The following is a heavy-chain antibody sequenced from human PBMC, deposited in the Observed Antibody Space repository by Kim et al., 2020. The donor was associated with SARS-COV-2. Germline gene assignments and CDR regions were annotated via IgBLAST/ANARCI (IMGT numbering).Heavy chain of an antibody. CDR3: VRGSSRIGLSGNSAY. CDR1: GFTFSSYW. J-gene: IGHJ4*02. Sequence: GGSLRLSCAASGFTFSSYWMSWVRQAPGKGLEWVANIKQDGSEKYYVDSVKGRFTISRDNAKNSLFLQVNSLRAEDTAVYYCVRGSSRIGLSGNSAYWGRGTLVTVSS. CDR2: IKQDGSEK. D-gene: IGHD3-9*01. V-gene: IGHV3-7*01.